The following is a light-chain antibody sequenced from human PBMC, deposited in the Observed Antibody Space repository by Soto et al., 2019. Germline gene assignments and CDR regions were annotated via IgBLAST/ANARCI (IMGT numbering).Light chain of an antibody. J-gene: IGKJ1*01. Sequence: EIVLTQSPGTLSLSPGERATLSCRASESVSSNYLAWYQQKHGQAPRLLIYGASSRATGIPDRFSGSGSGGDFTLTISRLEPEEFAVYYCQQYGSSPWTFGQGTKVELK. V-gene: IGKV3-20*01. CDR1: ESVSSNY. CDR3: QQYGSSPWT. CDR2: GAS.